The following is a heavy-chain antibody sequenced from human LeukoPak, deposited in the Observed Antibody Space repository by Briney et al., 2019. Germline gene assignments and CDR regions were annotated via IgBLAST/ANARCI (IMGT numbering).Heavy chain of an antibody. D-gene: IGHD2-2*01. CDR2: IYYSGST. V-gene: IGHV4-39*01. CDR3: ARHSSEDCSSTSCYPGGGDY. J-gene: IGHJ4*02. Sequence: PSETLSLTCTVSGGSISSSSYYWGWIRQPPGKGLEWIGSIYYSGSTYYNPSLKSRVTISVDTSKNQFSLKLSSVTAADTAVYYCARHSSEDCSSTSCYPGGGDYWGQGTLVTVSS. CDR1: GGSISSSSYY.